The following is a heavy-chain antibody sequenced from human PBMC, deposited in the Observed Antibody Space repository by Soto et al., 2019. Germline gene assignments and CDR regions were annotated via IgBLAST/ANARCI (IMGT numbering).Heavy chain of an antibody. Sequence: PSETLSLTCTVSGGSISSGGYYWSWIRQHPGKGLEWIGYIYYSGSTYYNTSLKSRVTISVDTSKNQFSLKLSSVTAADTAVYYGARVRRLGELSSPYFDYWGQGTLVTVSS. D-gene: IGHD3-16*02. CDR2: IYYSGST. V-gene: IGHV4-31*03. CDR3: ARVRRLGELSSPYFDY. J-gene: IGHJ4*02. CDR1: GGSISSGGYY.